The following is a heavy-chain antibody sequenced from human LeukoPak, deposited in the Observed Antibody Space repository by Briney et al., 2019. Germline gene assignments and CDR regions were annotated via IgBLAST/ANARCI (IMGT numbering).Heavy chain of an antibody. CDR3: ARDSSEGGGYFDY. J-gene: IGHJ4*02. V-gene: IGHV3-7*01. Sequence: GGSLRLSCAASGFTFSSYWMNWVRQATGQGLEWVANIKQDGSEKYYVDSVKGRFTISRDNAKNTLYLQMNSLRAEDTAVYYWARDSSEGGGYFDYWGQGTLVTVSS. D-gene: IGHD1-26*01. CDR2: IKQDGSEK. CDR1: GFTFSSYW.